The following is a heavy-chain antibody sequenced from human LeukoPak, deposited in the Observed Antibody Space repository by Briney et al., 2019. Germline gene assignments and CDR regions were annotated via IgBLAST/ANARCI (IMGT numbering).Heavy chain of an antibody. CDR2: IYYSGST. V-gene: IGHV4-59*12. J-gene: IGHJ4*02. CDR3: AGEMAGGNDFWSGYYTGASFWVFDY. Sequence: SETLSLTCTGSGFSISSYYWSWIRQPPGKGLEGSGYIYYSGSTNYNPSLKSRVTMSVDTSKNQFSLKLSSVTAADTAVYYCAGEMAGGNDFWSGYYTGASFWVFDYWGQGTLVTVSS. D-gene: IGHD3-3*01. CDR1: GFSISSYY.